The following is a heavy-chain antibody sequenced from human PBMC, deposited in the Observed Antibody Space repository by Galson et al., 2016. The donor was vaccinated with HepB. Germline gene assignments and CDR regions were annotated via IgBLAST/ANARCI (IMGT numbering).Heavy chain of an antibody. CDR2: ISHDGTET. CDR1: GFTFSHYA. CDR3: ARDGAGLFDY. V-gene: IGHV3-30-3*01. D-gene: IGHD6-13*01. J-gene: IGHJ4*02. Sequence: SLRLSCAASGFTFSHYAMHWVRQAAGQRLEWVAVISHDGTETYYVDSVKGRFTISRDNSKNTLYLQMNSLRAEDTAVYYCARDGAGLFDYWGQGTLVTVSS.